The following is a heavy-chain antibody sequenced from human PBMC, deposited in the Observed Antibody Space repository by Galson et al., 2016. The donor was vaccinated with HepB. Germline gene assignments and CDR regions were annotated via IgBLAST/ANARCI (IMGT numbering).Heavy chain of an antibody. CDR1: GFTFTSFA. CDR3: AGSYSGRKGASDI. J-gene: IGHJ3*02. D-gene: IGHD1-26*01. Sequence: SLRLSCAASGFTFTSFAMYWFRQAPGKGLEWVSGISGDGGSTYFADSVKGRFTISRDNSKNTVDLQMNSLRAEDTAVYYCAGSYSGRKGASDIWGQGTMVTVSS. CDR2: ISGDGGST. V-gene: IGHV3-23*01.